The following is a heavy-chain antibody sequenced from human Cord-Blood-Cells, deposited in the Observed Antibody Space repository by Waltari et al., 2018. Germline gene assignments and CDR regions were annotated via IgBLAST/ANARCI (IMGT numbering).Heavy chain of an antibody. J-gene: IGHJ6*02. CDR2: IYHSGST. D-gene: IGHD6-6*01. CDR3: ARDGKVYSSSYYYYYYGMDV. CDR1: GYSISRGYS. Sequence: QVQLQESGPGLVKPSETLSLTCAVSGYSISRGYSWGWIRPPPGKGLEWIGSIYHSGSTYYNPSLKSRVTISVDTSKNQFSLKLSSVTAADTAVYYCARDGKVYSSSYYYYYYGMDVWGQGTTVTVSS. V-gene: IGHV4-38-2*02.